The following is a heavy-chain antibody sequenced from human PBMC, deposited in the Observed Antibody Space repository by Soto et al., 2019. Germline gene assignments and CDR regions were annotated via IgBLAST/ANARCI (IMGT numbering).Heavy chain of an antibody. CDR1: GFSLSTSGVG. J-gene: IGHJ4*02. Sequence: QITLKESGPTLVKPTQTLTLTCTFSGFSLSTSGVGVGWIRQPPGKALEWLALIYWDDDKRYSPSLKSRLTITKDTSKNQVVLTMTNMDPVDTATYYCAHRRNSDYYGSDLFDYWGQGTLVTVSS. CDR3: AHRRNSDYYGSDLFDY. V-gene: IGHV2-5*02. CDR2: IYWDDDK. D-gene: IGHD3-10*01.